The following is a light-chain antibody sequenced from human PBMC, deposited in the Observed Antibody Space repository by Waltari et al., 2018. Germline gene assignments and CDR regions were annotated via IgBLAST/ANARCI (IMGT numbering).Light chain of an antibody. V-gene: IGKV1-5*03. J-gene: IGKJ4*01. CDR3: YQYRSYSLT. CDR2: KAS. CDR1: QSISSW. Sequence: DIQMTQSPSTLSASVGDRVTITCRASQSISSWLAWYQQKPVKAPKLLIYKASSLESGVPSRFSGSGSGTEFTLTISSLQPDDFATYYCYQYRSYSLTFGGGTEVEIK.